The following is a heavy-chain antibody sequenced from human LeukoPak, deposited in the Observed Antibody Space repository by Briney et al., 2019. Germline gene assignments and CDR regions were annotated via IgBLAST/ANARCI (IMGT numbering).Heavy chain of an antibody. CDR3: ARGGAVGAFDI. CDR1: GGSISSGGSS. D-gene: IGHD3-16*01. CDR2: IYHSGST. V-gene: IGHV4-30-2*01. J-gene: IGHJ3*02. Sequence: SETLSLTCAVSGGSISSGGSSWSWIRQPPGKGLEWIGYIYHSGSTYYNPSLKSRVTISVDRSKNQFSLKLSSVTAADTAVYYCARGGAVGAFDIWGQGTMVTVSS.